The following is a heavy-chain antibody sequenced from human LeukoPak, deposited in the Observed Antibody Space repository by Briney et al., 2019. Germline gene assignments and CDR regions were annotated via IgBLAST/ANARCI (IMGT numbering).Heavy chain of an antibody. Sequence: PGRSLRLSCAASGFTFSSYGMHWVRQALGKGLEWVAVILYNGSNKYYADSVKGRFTISRDNSKNTLYLQMNSLRVEDTAVYYCARAGGYCSGGSCYRGYSWFDPWGQGTLVTVSS. CDR1: GFTFSSYG. V-gene: IGHV3-33*01. CDR3: ARAGGYCSGGSCYRGYSWFDP. J-gene: IGHJ5*02. CDR2: ILYNGSNK. D-gene: IGHD2-15*01.